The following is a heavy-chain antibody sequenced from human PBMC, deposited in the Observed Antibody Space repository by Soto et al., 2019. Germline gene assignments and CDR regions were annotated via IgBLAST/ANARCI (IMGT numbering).Heavy chain of an antibody. CDR2: INAGYGNT. D-gene: IGHD7-27*01. Sequence: GRVKVSCKASGYTFSSYAMHWVRQAPGQRLEWMGWINAGYGNTKSSQKFQDRVTISRDTSASTAYMELTSLRSEDTAVYYCAKDTGDGIFDFWGQGTLVTVSA. CDR1: GYTFSSYA. V-gene: IGHV1-3*01. CDR3: AKDTGDGIFDF. J-gene: IGHJ4*02.